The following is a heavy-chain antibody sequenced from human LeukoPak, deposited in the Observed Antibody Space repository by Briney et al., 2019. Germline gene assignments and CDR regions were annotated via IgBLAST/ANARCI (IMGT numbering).Heavy chain of an antibody. D-gene: IGHD2-15*01. CDR3: ARDLCSGGSCYSGY. CDR1: GYTFNRYG. Sequence: ASVKVSCKASGYTFNRYGINWVRQAPGQGLEWMGWISAYNGNTNYAQKLQGRVTMTTDTSTSTAYMELRSLRSDDTAVYYCARDLCSGGSCYSGYWGQGTLVTVSS. CDR2: ISAYNGNT. J-gene: IGHJ4*02. V-gene: IGHV1-18*01.